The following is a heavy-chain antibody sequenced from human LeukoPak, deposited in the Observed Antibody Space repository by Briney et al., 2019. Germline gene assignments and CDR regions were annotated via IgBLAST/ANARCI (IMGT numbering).Heavy chain of an antibody. J-gene: IGHJ4*02. CDR1: GFPVSDNY. Sequence: GGSLRLSCAASGFPVSDNYMTWVRQAPGKGREWVSVIYNGGTTKYADSVKGRFIISRDNSRNMLYLQMNSLRVEDTAVYYCARWPTMGGRWGQGTLVTVSS. CDR3: ARWPTMGGR. V-gene: IGHV3-66*01. D-gene: IGHD3-16*01. CDR2: IYNGGTT.